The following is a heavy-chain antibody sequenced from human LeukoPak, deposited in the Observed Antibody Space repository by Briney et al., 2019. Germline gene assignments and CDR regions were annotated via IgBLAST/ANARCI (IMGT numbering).Heavy chain of an antibody. CDR1: GYTFTGYY. V-gene: IGHV1-2*02. J-gene: IGHJ4*02. D-gene: IGHD3-10*01. Sequence: ASVKVSCKASGYTFTGYYMHWVRQAPGQGLEWMGWINPNSGGTNYAQKFQGRVTMTRDTSISTAYVELSRLRSDDTAVYYCARVLYTLWFGEPIDDSFDYWGQGTLVTVSS. CDR2: INPNSGGT. CDR3: ARVLYTLWFGEPIDDSFDY.